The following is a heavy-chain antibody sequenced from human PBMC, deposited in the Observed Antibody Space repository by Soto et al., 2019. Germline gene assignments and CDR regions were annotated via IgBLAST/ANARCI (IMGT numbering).Heavy chain of an antibody. CDR2: IDYGGIS. Sequence: SETLSLTCTVSGGSMISYQWTWIRQPPGRGLEWIGYIDYGGISNYNPSLKSRVTMSVDLSKDQFSLRLSSVTAADTAVYYCARRREGLQTFPFYGMDVWGQGTTVAVSS. V-gene: IGHV4-59*01. D-gene: IGHD3-3*01. J-gene: IGHJ6*02. CDR1: GGSMISYQ. CDR3: ARRREGLQTFPFYGMDV.